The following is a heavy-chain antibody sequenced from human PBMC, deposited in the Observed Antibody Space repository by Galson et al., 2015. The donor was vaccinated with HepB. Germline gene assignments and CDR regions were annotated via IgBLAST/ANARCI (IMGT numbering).Heavy chain of an antibody. CDR2: IKSKIKGGTT. CDR1: GFTFSNAW. Sequence: SLRLSCAASGFTFSNAWMTWVRQAPGKGLEWVGRIKSKIKGGTTDYAAPVKGRFTISRDDSKNTLYLQMNSLRTEDTAVYYCNLRYFDWPDDPFDIWGQGTMVTVSS. V-gene: IGHV3-15*01. D-gene: IGHD3-9*01. J-gene: IGHJ3*02. CDR3: NLRYFDWPDDPFDI.